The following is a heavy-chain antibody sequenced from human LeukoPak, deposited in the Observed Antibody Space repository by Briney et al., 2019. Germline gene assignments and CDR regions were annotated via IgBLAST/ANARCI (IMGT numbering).Heavy chain of an antibody. V-gene: IGHV3-11*04. Sequence: GGSLRLSCAASGFTFSDYNMRWIRQAPGKGLEWVSSISRSGSTKYYADSVKGRFTISRDNAKNSLYLQMNSLRAEDTAVYYCARDSSLYYWGQGTLVTVSS. CDR2: ISRSGSTK. CDR3: ARDSSLYY. J-gene: IGHJ4*02. CDR1: GFTFSDYN.